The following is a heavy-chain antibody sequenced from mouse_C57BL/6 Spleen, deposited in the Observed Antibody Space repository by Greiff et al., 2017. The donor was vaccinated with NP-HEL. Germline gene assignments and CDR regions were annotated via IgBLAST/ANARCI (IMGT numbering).Heavy chain of an antibody. CDR2: INPSTGGT. D-gene: IGHD2-5*01. Sequence: VQLQQSGPELVKPGASVKISCKASGYSFTGYYMHWVKQSSEKSLEWIGEINPSTGGTSYNQKFKGKATLTVDKSSSTAYMQLKSLTSEDSAVYYCASSVPPYYSNYEWAMDYWGQGTSVTVSS. V-gene: IGHV1-43*01. J-gene: IGHJ4*01. CDR1: GYSFTGYY. CDR3: ASSVPPYYSNYEWAMDY.